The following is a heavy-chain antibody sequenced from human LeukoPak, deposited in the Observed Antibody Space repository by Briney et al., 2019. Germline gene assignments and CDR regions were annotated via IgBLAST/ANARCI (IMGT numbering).Heavy chain of an antibody. CDR2: ISSSSSYI. D-gene: IGHD3-22*01. CDR1: GFTFTNYA. CDR3: AREYYDSSGYPYFDY. V-gene: IGHV3-21*01. J-gene: IGHJ4*02. Sequence: PGGSLRLSCAASGFTFTNYAMTWVRQAPGKGLEWVSSISSSSSYIYYADSVKGRFTISRDNAKNSLYLQMNSLRAEDTAVYYCAREYYDSSGYPYFDYWGQGTLVTVSS.